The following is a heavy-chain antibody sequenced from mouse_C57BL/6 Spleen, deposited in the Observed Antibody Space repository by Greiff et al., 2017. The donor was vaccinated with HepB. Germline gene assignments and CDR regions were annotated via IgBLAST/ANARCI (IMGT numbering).Heavy chain of an antibody. J-gene: IGHJ2*01. D-gene: IGHD3-2*02. CDR1: GYTFTSYW. CDR3: ARKVDSSVFDY. CDR2: IDPSDSYT. V-gene: IGHV1-50*01. Sequence: QVQLQQSGAELVKPGASVKLSCKASGYTFTSYWMQWVKQRPGQGLEWIGEIDPSDSYTNYNQKFKGKATLTVDTSSSTAYMQLSSLTSEDSAVYYCARKVDSSVFDYWGQGTTLTVSS.